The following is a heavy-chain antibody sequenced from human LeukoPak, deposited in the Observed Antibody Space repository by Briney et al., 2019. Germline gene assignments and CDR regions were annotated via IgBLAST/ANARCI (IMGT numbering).Heavy chain of an antibody. CDR3: ARGKAAAGTILPDAFDI. CDR2: IIPIFGTA. Sequence: PGGSLRLSCAASGFTFSSYAISWVRQAPGQGLEWMGGIIPIFGTANYAQKFQGRVTITADESTSTAYMELSSLRSEDTAVYYCARGKAAAGTILPDAFDIWGQGTMVTVSS. D-gene: IGHD6-13*01. CDR1: GFTFSSYA. J-gene: IGHJ3*02. V-gene: IGHV1-69*01.